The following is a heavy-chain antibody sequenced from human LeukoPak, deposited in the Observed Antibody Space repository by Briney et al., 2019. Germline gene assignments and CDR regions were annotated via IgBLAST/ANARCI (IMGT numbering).Heavy chain of an antibody. CDR2: ISSSGSTI. CDR1: GFTFSDYY. Sequence: GGSLRLSCAASGFTFSDYYMSWIRQAPGKGLEWVSYISSSGSTIYYADSVKGRFTISRDNAKNSLYLQMNSLRAEDTAVYYCAGWVGGGDYCSSTSCYTRGYYFDYWGQGTLVTVSS. CDR3: AGWVGGGDYCSSTSCYTRGYYFDY. V-gene: IGHV3-11*01. D-gene: IGHD2-2*02. J-gene: IGHJ4*02.